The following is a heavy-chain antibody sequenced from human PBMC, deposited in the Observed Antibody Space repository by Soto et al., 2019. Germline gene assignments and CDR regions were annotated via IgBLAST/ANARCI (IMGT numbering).Heavy chain of an antibody. CDR1: GGTFSSYT. CDR2: IIPILGIA. D-gene: IGHD6-19*01. J-gene: IGHJ4*02. CDR3: ARDSAAVAGVCVI. Sequence: QVQLVQSGAEVKKPGSSVKASCKASGGTFSSYTISWVRQAPGQGLEWMGRIIPILGIANYAQKFQGRVTITADKSTSTAYMELSSLRSEDTAVYYCARDSAAVAGVCVIWGQGTLVTVSS. V-gene: IGHV1-69*08.